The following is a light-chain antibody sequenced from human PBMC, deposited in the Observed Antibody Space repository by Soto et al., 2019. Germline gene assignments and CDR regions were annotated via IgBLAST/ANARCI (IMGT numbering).Light chain of an antibody. Sequence: DIQITQSPSTLSASVGDRVTINCRASQSISSWLAWYQQKPGKAPKLLIYKASSLESGVPSRFSGSGSGTEFTLTISSLQPDDFATYYCQQYNSDSTLGPGTKVEIK. CDR2: KAS. V-gene: IGKV1-5*03. CDR3: QQYNSDST. J-gene: IGKJ1*01. CDR1: QSISSW.